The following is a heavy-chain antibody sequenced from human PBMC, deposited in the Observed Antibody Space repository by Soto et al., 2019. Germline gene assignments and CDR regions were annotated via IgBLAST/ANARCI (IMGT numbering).Heavy chain of an antibody. CDR3: ARDRFAYYYDSSGYSCLDY. V-gene: IGHV1-8*01. CDR2: MNPNSGNT. Sequence: ASVKVSCKASGYTFTSYDINWVRQATGQGLEWMGWMNPNSGNTGYAQKFQGRVTMTTDESTSTAYMELRSLRSDDTAVYYCARDRFAYYYDSSGYSCLDYWGQGTLVTVSS. CDR1: GYTFTSYD. J-gene: IGHJ4*02. D-gene: IGHD3-22*01.